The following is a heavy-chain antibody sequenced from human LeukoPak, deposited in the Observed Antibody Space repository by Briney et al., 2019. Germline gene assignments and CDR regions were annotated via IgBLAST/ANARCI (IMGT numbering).Heavy chain of an antibody. CDR1: GGSISSSSYY. CDR2: IYYSGST. Sequence: SETLSLTCTVSGGSISSSSYYWGWIRQPPGKGLEWIGSIYYSGSTYYNPSLKSRVTISVDTSKNQFSLKLSSVTAADTAVYYCARRPKTYYGSGRGYYYYMDVWGKGTTVTISS. V-gene: IGHV4-39*07. D-gene: IGHD3-10*01. CDR3: ARRPKTYYGSGRGYYYYMDV. J-gene: IGHJ6*03.